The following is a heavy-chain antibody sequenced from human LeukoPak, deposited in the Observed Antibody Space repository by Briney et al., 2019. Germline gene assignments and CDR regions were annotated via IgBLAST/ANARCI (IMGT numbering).Heavy chain of an antibody. D-gene: IGHD4-11*01. J-gene: IGHJ4*02. Sequence: PGGSLRLSCAASGFTFSSYWMNWVRQAPGKGLEWVSGISGSGISRGYADSVKGRFTISRDNSKNTVLLQMDSLRAEDTAIYYCAKRSGVYSDNSGVFDYWGQGSLVTVSS. CDR2: ISGSGISR. CDR3: AKRSGVYSDNSGVFDY. V-gene: IGHV3-23*01. CDR1: GFTFSSYW.